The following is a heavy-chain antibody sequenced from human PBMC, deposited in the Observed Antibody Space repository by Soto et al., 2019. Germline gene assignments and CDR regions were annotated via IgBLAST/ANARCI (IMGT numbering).Heavy chain of an antibody. CDR1: GFTFSSYA. CDR2: ISGSGGST. Sequence: GGSLRLSCAASGFTFSSYAMSWVRQAPGKGLEWVSAISGSGGSTYYADSVKGRFTISRDNSKNTLYLQMNSLRAEDTAVYYCAKFSMGGYDFHYYGMDVWGQGTTVTVSS. CDR3: AKFSMGGYDFHYYGMDV. J-gene: IGHJ6*02. D-gene: IGHD5-12*01. V-gene: IGHV3-23*01.